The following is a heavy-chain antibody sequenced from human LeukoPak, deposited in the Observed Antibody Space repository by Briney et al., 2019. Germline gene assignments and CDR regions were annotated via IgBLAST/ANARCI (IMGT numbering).Heavy chain of an antibody. D-gene: IGHD1-1*01. J-gene: IGHJ4*02. CDR1: GGSISSSSYY. V-gene: IGHV4-39*01. CDR3: ASSLELDY. CDR2: IYYSGST. Sequence: PSETLSLTCTVSGGSISSSSYYWGWIRRPPGKGLEWIGSIYYSGSTYYNPSLKSRVTISVDTSKNQFSLKLSSVTAADAAVYYCASSLELDYWGRGTLVTVSS.